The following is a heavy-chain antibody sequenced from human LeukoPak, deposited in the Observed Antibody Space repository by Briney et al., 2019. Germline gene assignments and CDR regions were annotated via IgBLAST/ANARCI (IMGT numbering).Heavy chain of an antibody. V-gene: IGHV3-30*02. CDR2: IRYDGSNK. CDR3: VFGTSGVLGY. Sequence: GGSLRLSCAASGFTFSSYGMHWVRQAPGKGLEWVAFIRYDGSNKYYADSVKGRFTISRDNSKNTLYLQMNSLRAEDTAVYYCVFGTSGVLGYWGQGTLVTVSS. D-gene: IGHD3-10*01. J-gene: IGHJ4*02. CDR1: GFTFSSYG.